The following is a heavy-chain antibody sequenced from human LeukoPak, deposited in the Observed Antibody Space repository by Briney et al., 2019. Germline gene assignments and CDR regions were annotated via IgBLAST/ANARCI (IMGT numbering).Heavy chain of an antibody. CDR3: ARDESIASASIAFDC. V-gene: IGHV3-7*01. D-gene: IGHD6-13*01. J-gene: IGHJ4*02. CDR2: IKQDGSQK. Sequence: GGSLRLSCAASGFTFSSHWMNWVRQAPGKGLEWVANIKQDGSQKYYVDSVKGRFTISRDNAKNSLYLQMNSLRAEDTAVYYCARDESIASASIAFDCWGQGSLVTVSS. CDR1: GFTFSSHW.